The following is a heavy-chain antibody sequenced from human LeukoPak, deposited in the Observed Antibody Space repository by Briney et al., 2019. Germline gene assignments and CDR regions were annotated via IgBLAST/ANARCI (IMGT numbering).Heavy chain of an antibody. CDR2: IKQDGSEK. V-gene: IGHV3-7*01. Sequence: GGSLRLSCAASGFTFSSYWMSWVSQAPGKGLEWVANIKQDGSEKYYVDSVKGRFTISRDNAKNSLYLQMNSPRAEDTAVYYCARDLGYRSSEADRGDYWGQGTLVTVSS. CDR1: GFTFSSYW. CDR3: ARDLGYRSSEADRGDY. D-gene: IGHD6-19*01. J-gene: IGHJ4*02.